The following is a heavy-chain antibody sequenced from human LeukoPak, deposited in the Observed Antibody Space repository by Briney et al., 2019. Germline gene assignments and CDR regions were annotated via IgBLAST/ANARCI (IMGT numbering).Heavy chain of an antibody. V-gene: IGHV3-23*01. Sequence: GGSLRLSCAASGFTFSRYWMTWVRQAPGKGLEWVSAISGSGGSTYYADSVKGRFTISRDNAKNSLYLQMKSLRAEDTAVYYCALGESTRPFDYWGQGTLVTVSS. CDR3: ALGESTRPFDY. CDR1: GFTFSRYW. CDR2: ISGSGGST. D-gene: IGHD3-10*01. J-gene: IGHJ4*02.